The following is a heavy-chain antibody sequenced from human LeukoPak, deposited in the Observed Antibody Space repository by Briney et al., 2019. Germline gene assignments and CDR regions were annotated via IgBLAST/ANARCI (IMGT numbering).Heavy chain of an antibody. V-gene: IGHV1-69*04. D-gene: IGHD5-12*01. CDR3: ARIYSGYDGAGDYFDY. Sequence: SVKVSCKASGYTFTSYDISWVRQAPGQGLEWMGRIIPILGIANYAQKFQGRVTITADKSTSTAYMELSSLRSEDTAVYYCARIYSGYDGAGDYFDYWGQGTLVTVSS. J-gene: IGHJ4*02. CDR1: GYTFTSYD. CDR2: IIPILGIA.